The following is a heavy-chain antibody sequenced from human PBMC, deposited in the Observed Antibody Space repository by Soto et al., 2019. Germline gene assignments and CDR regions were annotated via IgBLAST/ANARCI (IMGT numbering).Heavy chain of an antibody. CDR2: IYYSGST. D-gene: IGHD3-16*01. CDR3: AREGDYYGMDV. V-gene: IGHV4-61*01. J-gene: IGHJ6*02. CDR1: GGSVSSGIYY. Sequence: SETLSLTCTVSGGSVSSGIYYWSWIRQPPGKGLEWIGYIYYSGSTNYNPSLKSRVTISVDTSKNQFSLKLSSVTAADTAVYYCAREGDYYGMDVWGQGTTVTV.